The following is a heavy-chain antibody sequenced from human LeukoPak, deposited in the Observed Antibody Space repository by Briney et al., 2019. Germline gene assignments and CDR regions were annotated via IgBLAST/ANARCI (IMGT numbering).Heavy chain of an antibody. J-gene: IGHJ4*02. D-gene: IGHD6-19*01. V-gene: IGHV3-23*01. CDR1: GFTFSSYA. CDR2: ISGSGGST. CDR3: AKIPGRSQGLAVAGTRDFDY. Sequence: GGSLRLSCAASGFTFSSYAMSWVRQAPGKGLEWVSAISGSGGSTYYADSVKGRFTISRDNSKNTLYLQMNSLRAEDTAVYYCAKIPGRSQGLAVAGTRDFDYWGQGTLVTVSS.